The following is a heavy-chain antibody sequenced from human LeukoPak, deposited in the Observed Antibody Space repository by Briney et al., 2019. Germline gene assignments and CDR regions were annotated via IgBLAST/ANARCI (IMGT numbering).Heavy chain of an antibody. D-gene: IGHD2-2*01. Sequence: GESLKISCKGSGYNFTSYWIGWVRQMPGKGLEWMGIIYPGDSDTRYSPSFQSQVTISADKSISTAYLQWSSLKASDTAIYYCARHRGGYCSSTTCYGNWFDPWGQGTLVTVSS. V-gene: IGHV5-51*01. CDR2: IYPGDSDT. CDR3: ARHRGGYCSSTTCYGNWFDP. CDR1: GYNFTSYW. J-gene: IGHJ5*02.